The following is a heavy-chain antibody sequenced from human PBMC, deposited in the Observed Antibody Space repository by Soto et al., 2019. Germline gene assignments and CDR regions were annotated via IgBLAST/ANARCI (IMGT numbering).Heavy chain of an antibody. CDR1: GFNFRMYE. Sequence: SLRLSCQASGFNFRMYEMHWVRKAPGKGLEWVSYISSSGLTTYYADFAGGRFTISRDNAKDSLYLHLNSLRVGDTAVYYCARYGTRGDWWGLGTQVTVSS. J-gene: IGHJ5*01. CDR2: ISSSGLTT. V-gene: IGHV3-48*03. D-gene: IGHD3-10*01. CDR3: ARYGTRGDW.